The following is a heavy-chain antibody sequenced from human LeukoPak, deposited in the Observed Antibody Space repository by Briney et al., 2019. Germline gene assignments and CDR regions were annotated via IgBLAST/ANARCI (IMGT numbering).Heavy chain of an antibody. J-gene: IGHJ6*03. V-gene: IGHV4-34*01. CDR2: INHSGST. CDR1: GGSFSGYY. Sequence: SETLSLTCAVYGGSFSGYYWSWIRQPPGKGLEWIGEINHSGSTNYNPSLKSRVTISVDTSKNQFSLKLSSVTAADTAVYYCARSSRIAALSDNSYYYYMDVWGKGTTVTVSS. CDR3: ARSSRIAALSDNSYYYYMDV. D-gene: IGHD6-6*01.